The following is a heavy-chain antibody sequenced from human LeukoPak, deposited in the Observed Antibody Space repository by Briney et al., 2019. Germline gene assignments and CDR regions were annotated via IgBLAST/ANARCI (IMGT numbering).Heavy chain of an antibody. CDR2: INPNSGGT. V-gene: IGHV1-2*02. CDR1: GYTFTGYY. Sequence: ASVKVSCKASGYTFTGYYTHWVRQAPGQGLEWMGWINPNSGGTNYAQKFQGRVTMTRDTSISTAYMELSRLRSDDTAVYYCARGGPGGAHNRASSWYEYYYYGMDVWGQGTTVTVSS. CDR3: ARGGPGGAHNRASSWYEYYYYGMDV. D-gene: IGHD6-13*01. J-gene: IGHJ6*02.